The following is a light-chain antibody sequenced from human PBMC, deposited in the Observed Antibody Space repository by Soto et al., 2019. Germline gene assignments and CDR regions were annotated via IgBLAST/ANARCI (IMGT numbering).Light chain of an antibody. J-gene: IGLJ2*01. CDR2: LDSDGSH. CDR3: QTWGTGIQV. V-gene: IGLV4-69*01. Sequence: QLVLTQLPSASASLGASVKLTCTLSSGHSSYTIAWHQQKPEKGPRYLMKLDSDGSHSKGDGIPDRFSGSSSGAERYLTISSLQSEDEADYYCQTWGTGIQVFGGGTKLTVL. CDR1: SGHSSYT.